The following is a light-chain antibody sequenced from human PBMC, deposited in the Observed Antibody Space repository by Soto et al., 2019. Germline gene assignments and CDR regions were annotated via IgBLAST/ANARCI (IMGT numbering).Light chain of an antibody. Sequence: QSVLTQPRSVSASPGQSVTLSCTGSRSDVGVYNYVSWYQQHPGKAPKLMIYDVSKRPSGVPGRFSGSKSGNTASLTISGLQAEDEADYYCCSYGAGYTPLVFGGGTKVTVL. J-gene: IGLJ2*01. CDR3: CSYGAGYTPLV. CDR2: DVS. CDR1: RSDVGVYNY. V-gene: IGLV2-11*01.